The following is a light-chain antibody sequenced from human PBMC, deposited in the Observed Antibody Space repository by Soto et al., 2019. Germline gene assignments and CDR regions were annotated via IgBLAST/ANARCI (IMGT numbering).Light chain of an antibody. J-gene: IGKJ3*01. Sequence: ESVLRQSPGTLSLAPGERATLSGRASQSVTSNFLAWYQQKPGQAPRLLIYGAFRRATGIPDRFSGSGSGTDFTLTISRLEPEDFAVYYCQQYGSSPTFGPGTKVDIK. CDR2: GAF. CDR3: QQYGSSPT. CDR1: QSVTSNF. V-gene: IGKV3-20*01.